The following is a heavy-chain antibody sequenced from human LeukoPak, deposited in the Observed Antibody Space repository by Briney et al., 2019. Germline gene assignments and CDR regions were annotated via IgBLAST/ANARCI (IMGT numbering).Heavy chain of an antibody. CDR2: ITGSGAST. CDR1: GFTFSSYA. Sequence: PGGSLRLSCAASGFTFSSYAMSWVRQAPAKGLKWVSGITGSGASTYYADSVKGRFTISRDNSKNTLYLQMNSLRAEDTAVYYCAKSYNYGQSAFDYWGQGTLVTVSS. J-gene: IGHJ4*02. D-gene: IGHD5-18*01. CDR3: AKSYNYGQSAFDY. V-gene: IGHV3-23*01.